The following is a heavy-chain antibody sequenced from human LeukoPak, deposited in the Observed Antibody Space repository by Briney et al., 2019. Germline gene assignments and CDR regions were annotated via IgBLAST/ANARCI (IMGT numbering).Heavy chain of an antibody. CDR3: TTLSVVIVAATGGTF. Sequence: GGSLRLSCAASGFTFSKAWMSWVRQAPGKGLEWVGQIKSKTDGGTTDYAAPVKGRFTISRDDSKNTLYLQMNSLKTEDTAVYYCTTLSVVIVAATGGTFWGQGTLVTVSS. CDR2: IKSKTDGGTT. V-gene: IGHV3-15*01. CDR1: GFTFSKAW. J-gene: IGHJ4*02. D-gene: IGHD2-15*01.